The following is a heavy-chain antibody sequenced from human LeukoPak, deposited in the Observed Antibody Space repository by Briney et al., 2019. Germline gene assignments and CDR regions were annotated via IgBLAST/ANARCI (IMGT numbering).Heavy chain of an antibody. CDR3: ARVRWLLKPAIDY. Sequence: SEILSLTCAVYGGSFSGYYWSWIRQPPGKGLEWIGEINHSGSTNYNPSLKSRVTISVDTSKNQFSLKLSSVTAADTAVYYCARVRWLLKPAIDYWGQGTLVTVSS. CDR1: GGSFSGYY. J-gene: IGHJ4*02. D-gene: IGHD5-12*01. CDR2: INHSGST. V-gene: IGHV4-34*01.